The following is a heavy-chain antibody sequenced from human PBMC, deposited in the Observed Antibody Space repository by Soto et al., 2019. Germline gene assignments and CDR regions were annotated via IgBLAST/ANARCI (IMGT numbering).Heavy chain of an antibody. D-gene: IGHD6-19*01. J-gene: IGHJ6*02. Sequence: PGGSLRLSCVASGFTFSIYAMNWVRQAPGKGLEWVSAINIGGGSTHYADSVKGRFTISRDNSKNTLYLQMNSLTAEDTAVYYCEKDRGGSSWFYGLDVWGQGTTVTVSS. CDR3: EKDRGGSSWFYGLDV. CDR2: INIGGGST. V-gene: IGHV3-23*01. CDR1: GFTFSIYA.